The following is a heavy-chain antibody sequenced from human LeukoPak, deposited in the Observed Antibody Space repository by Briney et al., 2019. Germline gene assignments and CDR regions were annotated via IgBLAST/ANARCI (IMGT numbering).Heavy chain of an antibody. J-gene: IGHJ3*02. V-gene: IGHV3-30*18. Sequence: GGSLRLSCAASGFTFSSYGMHWVRQAPGKGLEWVAVISYDGSNKYYADSVKGRFTISRDNSKNTLYLQMNSLRAEDTAVYYCAKQRSFTVNTDDAFDIWGQGTMVTVSS. CDR3: AKQRSFTVNTDDAFDI. CDR1: GFTFSSYG. CDR2: ISYDGSNK. D-gene: IGHD4-17*01.